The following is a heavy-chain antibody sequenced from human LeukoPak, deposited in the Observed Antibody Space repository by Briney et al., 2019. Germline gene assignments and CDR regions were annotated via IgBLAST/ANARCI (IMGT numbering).Heavy chain of an antibody. CDR2: FDPEDGET. D-gene: IGHD3-10*01. CDR3: ATLGLNLGEVDY. V-gene: IGHV1-24*01. CDR1: GYTLTELS. J-gene: IGHJ4*02. Sequence: ASVKVSCKVSGYTLTELSMHWVRQAPGKGLEWMGGFDPEDGETIYAQKFQGRVTMTEDTSTDTAYMELSSLRSEDTAVYYCATLGLNLGEVDYLGPGNPGHRLL.